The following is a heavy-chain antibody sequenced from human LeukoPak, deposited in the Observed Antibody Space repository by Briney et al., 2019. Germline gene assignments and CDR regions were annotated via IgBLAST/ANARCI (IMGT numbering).Heavy chain of an antibody. CDR2: IYPGDSDT. CDR1: GYRFTSYW. V-gene: IGHV5-51*01. CDR3: ARESFTSRTFDL. J-gene: IGHJ2*01. D-gene: IGHD2-2*01. Sequence: PGESLKISCKGSGYRFTSYWIGWVRQMPGKGLEWMGSIYPGDSDTRYSPSFQGQVTISADKSITTAYLQWSSLKPSDTAMFYCARESFTSRTFDLWGRGTLVTVSS.